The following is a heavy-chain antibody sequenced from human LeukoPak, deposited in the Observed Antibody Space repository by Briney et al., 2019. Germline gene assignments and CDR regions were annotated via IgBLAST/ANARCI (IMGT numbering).Heavy chain of an antibody. CDR1: GGSISSYY. Sequence: NPSEPLSLTCTVSGGSISSYYWSWIRQPPGKGLEWIADIHYSGSTNYNPSLKSRVTISVDTSKNQFSLKLNSVTAADTAVYYCARDRHGSGSAHSFDPWGQGTLVTVSS. D-gene: IGHD3-10*01. CDR3: ARDRHGSGSAHSFDP. V-gene: IGHV4-59*01. J-gene: IGHJ5*02. CDR2: IHYSGST.